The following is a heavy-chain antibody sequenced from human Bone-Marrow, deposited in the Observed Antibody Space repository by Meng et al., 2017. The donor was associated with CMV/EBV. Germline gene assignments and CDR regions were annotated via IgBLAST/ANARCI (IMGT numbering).Heavy chain of an antibody. Sequence: GGSLRLSCAASGFTFDDCAMHWVRQAPGKGLEWVSGISWNSGSIGYADSVKGRFTISRDNAKNSLYLQMNSLRAEDTALYYCAKDVYYYGSGSTGCFDLWGRGTLVTVSS. V-gene: IGHV3-9*01. CDR2: ISWNSGSI. CDR3: AKDVYYYGSGSTGCFDL. J-gene: IGHJ2*01. CDR1: GFTFDDCA. D-gene: IGHD3-10*01.